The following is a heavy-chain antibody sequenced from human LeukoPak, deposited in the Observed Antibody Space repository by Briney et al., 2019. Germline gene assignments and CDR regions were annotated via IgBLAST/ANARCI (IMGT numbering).Heavy chain of an antibody. V-gene: IGHV3-33*01. Sequence: PGRSLRLSCAASGFTFSSCGMHWVRQAPGKGLEWVAVVWFDVSDKYYANSVRGRFTISRDNSKNTVYLEMNSLRAEDTAVYYCARERVVRGNSGYDFDYWGQGTLVTVS. D-gene: IGHD5-12*01. CDR2: VWFDVSDK. CDR1: GFTFSSCG. CDR3: ARERVVRGNSGYDFDY. J-gene: IGHJ4*02.